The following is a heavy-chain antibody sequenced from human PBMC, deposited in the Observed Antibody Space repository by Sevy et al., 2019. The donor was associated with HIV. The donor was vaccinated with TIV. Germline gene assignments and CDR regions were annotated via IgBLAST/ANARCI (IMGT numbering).Heavy chain of an antibody. D-gene: IGHD3-22*01. CDR1: GGSISSGDYY. V-gene: IGHV4-30-4*01. Sequence: SETLSLTCTVSGGSISSGDYYWSWIRQPPGKGLEWIGYIYYSGSTYYNPSLKSRVTISVDTSKNQFSLKLSSVTAADTAVYYCACRSPYYYDSSGLFDYWGQGTLVTASS. CDR2: IYYSGST. J-gene: IGHJ4*02. CDR3: ACRSPYYYDSSGLFDY.